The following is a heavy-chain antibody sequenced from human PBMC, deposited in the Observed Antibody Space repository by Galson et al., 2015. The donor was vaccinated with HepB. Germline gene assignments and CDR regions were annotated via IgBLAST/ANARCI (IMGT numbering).Heavy chain of an antibody. CDR2: TYYRSKWYI. J-gene: IGHJ5*02. Sequence: SRGLEWLGRTYYRSKWYIDYAVSVKSRLTITPDTSKNQFSLQLNSVTPEDTAVYYCTRNLTPWGQGILVTVSS. D-gene: IGHD3-16*01. V-gene: IGHV6-1*01. CDR3: TRNLTP.